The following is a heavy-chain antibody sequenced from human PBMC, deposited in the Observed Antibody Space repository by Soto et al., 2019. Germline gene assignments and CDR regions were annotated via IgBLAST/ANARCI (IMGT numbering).Heavy chain of an antibody. CDR2: IRGKVNRDTT. Sequence: EVQLVESGGGLVQPGGSLRLSCAASGLTLSDHRMDWVRQAPGKGLEWVARIRGKVNRDTTEYAASVKGRFTISRDDSGNSLYLEMDSLQTEDTAVYYCARDRGRHSWDYWCQGTLVTVS. CDR1: GLTLSDHR. V-gene: IGHV3-72*01. J-gene: IGHJ4*02. CDR3: ARDRGRHSWDY. D-gene: IGHD1-26*01.